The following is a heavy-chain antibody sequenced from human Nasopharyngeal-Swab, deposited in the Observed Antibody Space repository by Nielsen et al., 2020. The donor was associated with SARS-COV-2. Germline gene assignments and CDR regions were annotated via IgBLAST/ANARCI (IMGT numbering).Heavy chain of an antibody. CDR2: IIPIFGTA. V-gene: IGHV1-69*13. CDR1: GGTFSSYA. J-gene: IGHJ4*02. CDR3: AADYGDYGFRFDY. D-gene: IGHD4-17*01. Sequence: VKVSCKASGGTFSSYAISWVRQAPGQGLEWMGGIIPIFGTANYAQKFQGRVTITADESTSTAYMELSSLRSEDTAVYYCAADYGDYGFRFDYWGQGSLVTVSS.